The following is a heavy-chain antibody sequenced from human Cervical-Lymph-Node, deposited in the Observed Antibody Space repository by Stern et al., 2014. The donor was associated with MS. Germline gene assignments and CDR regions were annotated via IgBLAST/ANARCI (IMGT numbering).Heavy chain of an antibody. Sequence: QDQLVQSGAEVKKPGASVKISCKASGYTFTNYPMHWVRQAPGQRLEWMGWINGGNGNTKYSQNLQDRVTFTRDSSASTAYMELSSLRTEDTAVYYCARQWLVSFDYWGQGTLVTVSS. J-gene: IGHJ4*02. D-gene: IGHD6-19*01. V-gene: IGHV1-3*01. CDR3: ARQWLVSFDY. CDR1: GYTFTNYP. CDR2: INGGNGNT.